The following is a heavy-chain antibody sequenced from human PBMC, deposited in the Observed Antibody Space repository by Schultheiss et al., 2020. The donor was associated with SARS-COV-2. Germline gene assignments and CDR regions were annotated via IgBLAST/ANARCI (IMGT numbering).Heavy chain of an antibody. CDR2: IGTAGDT. J-gene: IGHJ6*03. D-gene: IGHD3-3*01. CDR3: TRDNRLLGVDQYYMDV. V-gene: IGHV3-13*04. CDR1: GFTFSSYD. Sequence: GESLKISCATSGFTFSSYDMHWVRQPTVKGLQWISTIGTAGDTYYQDSVKGRFTISRENARNSLYLQMNSLRAGDTAVYYCTRDNRLLGVDQYYMDVWGKGTTVTVSS.